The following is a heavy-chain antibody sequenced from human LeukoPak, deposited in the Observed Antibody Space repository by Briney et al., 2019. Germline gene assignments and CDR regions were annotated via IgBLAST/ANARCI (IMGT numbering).Heavy chain of an antibody. J-gene: IGHJ3*02. Sequence: SVKVSCKASGGTFSSYAISWVRQAPGQGLEWMGGIIPIFGPANYAQKLQGRVTITTDESTSKAYMELSSLRSEDTAVYYCAKGGPPIDIAAAAFDIWGQGTMVTVSS. D-gene: IGHD6-13*01. CDR2: IIPIFGPA. CDR1: GGTFSSYA. V-gene: IGHV1-69*05. CDR3: AKGGPPIDIAAAAFDI.